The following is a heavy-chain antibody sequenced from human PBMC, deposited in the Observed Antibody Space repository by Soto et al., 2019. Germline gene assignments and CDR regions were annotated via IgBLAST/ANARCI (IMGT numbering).Heavy chain of an antibody. V-gene: IGHV3-30-3*01. J-gene: IGHJ4*02. CDR1: GFTFSSYA. CDR2: ISYDGSNK. Sequence: GGSLRLSCAASGFTFSSYAMHWVRQAPGKGLEWVAVISYDGSNKYYADSVKGRFTISRDNSKNTLYLQMNSLRAEDTAVYYCARDKTPKSIPLSDYWGQGT. CDR3: ARDKTPKSIPLSDY.